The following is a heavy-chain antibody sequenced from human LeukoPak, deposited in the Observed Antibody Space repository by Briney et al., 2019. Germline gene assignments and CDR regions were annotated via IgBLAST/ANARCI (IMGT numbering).Heavy chain of an antibody. D-gene: IGHD6-13*01. J-gene: IGHJ4*02. CDR3: ARDPHSSSWYYYFDY. CDR2: IYSGGST. V-gene: IGHV3-66*02. Sequence: GGSLRLSCAASGFTVSSNYMSWVRQAPGKGLEWVSVIYSGGSTYHADSVKGRFTISRDNSKNTLYLQMNSLRAEDTAVYYCARDPHSSSWYYYFDYWGQGTLVTVSS. CDR1: GFTVSSNY.